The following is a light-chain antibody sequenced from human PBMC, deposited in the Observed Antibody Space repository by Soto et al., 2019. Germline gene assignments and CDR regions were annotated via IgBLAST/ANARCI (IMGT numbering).Light chain of an antibody. CDR1: QYIGSA. CDR3: QQRSNRPPIT. Sequence: EVVLTQSPATLSVSPGDRATLSCRASQYIGSAVAWYHQRSGQAPRLLIFDASIRVPTTPARFSGSVSGTEFTLTISSLESEDFAVYYCQQRSNRPPITFGQGTRLEI. V-gene: IGKV3-11*01. J-gene: IGKJ5*01. CDR2: DAS.